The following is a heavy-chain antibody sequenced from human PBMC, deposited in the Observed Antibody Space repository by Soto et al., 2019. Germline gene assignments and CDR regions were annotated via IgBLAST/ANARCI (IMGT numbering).Heavy chain of an antibody. CDR3: ARKNSGYDSFDY. CDR1: SGSISSSNW. V-gene: IGHV4-4*02. D-gene: IGHD5-12*01. J-gene: IGHJ4*02. Sequence: PSETLSLTCAVSSGSISSSNWWSWVRQPPGKGLEWIGEIYHSGSTNYNPSLKSRVTISVDKSKNQFSLKLSSVTAADTAVYYCARKNSGYDSFDYWGQGTLVTVSS. CDR2: IYHSGST.